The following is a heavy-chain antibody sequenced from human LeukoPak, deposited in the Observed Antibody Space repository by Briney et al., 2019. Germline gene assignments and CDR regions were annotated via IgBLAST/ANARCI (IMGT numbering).Heavy chain of an antibody. CDR2: VYYRGST. J-gene: IGHJ6*02. CDR3: ARSFNSPGYYYYGMDV. CDR1: GGSISGFY. V-gene: IGHV4-59*01. Sequence: SETLSLTWTVSGGSISGFYGAWIRQPPGKGREGIAYVYYRGSTCYNPSLKSRATICVDTSKNQFSLNLSSVTPADTAVYSCARSFNSPGYYYYGMDVWGQGITVTVSS. D-gene: IGHD2/OR15-2a*01.